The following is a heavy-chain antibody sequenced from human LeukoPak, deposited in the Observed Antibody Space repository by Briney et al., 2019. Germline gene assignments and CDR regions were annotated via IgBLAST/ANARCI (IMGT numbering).Heavy chain of an antibody. CDR1: GYTFTSYD. J-gene: IGHJ6*01. CDR2: MNPNSGNT. V-gene: IGHV1-8*01. CDR3: ARRVVTAIGVYYYYGMDV. Sequence: ASVTVSCTASGYTFTSYDINWVRQAPGRGLGWVGWMNPNSGNTGYAQKFQGRGTMTRNTSISTAYMELSSLRSEDTAVYDCARRVVTAIGVYYYYGMDVWGQGTTVTVS. D-gene: IGHD2-21*02.